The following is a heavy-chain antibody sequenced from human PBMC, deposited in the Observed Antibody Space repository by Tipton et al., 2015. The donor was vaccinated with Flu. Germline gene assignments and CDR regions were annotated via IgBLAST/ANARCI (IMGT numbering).Heavy chain of an antibody. Sequence: SLRLSCAASGFSFRNYAMHWVRQAPGKGLEWVAVISYDGSDRYYADSVRGRFTISRDNSKNTLYLEMNSLRPDDTAVYYCAKEWLWERFYYGMNVWDQGATVTVSS. J-gene: IGHJ6*02. CDR1: GFSFRNYA. V-gene: IGHV3-30-3*01. CDR2: ISYDGSDR. CDR3: AKEWLWERFYYGMNV. D-gene: IGHD1-26*01.